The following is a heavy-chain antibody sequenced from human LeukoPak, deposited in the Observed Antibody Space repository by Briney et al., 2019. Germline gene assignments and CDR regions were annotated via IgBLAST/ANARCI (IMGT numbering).Heavy chain of an antibody. CDR1: GGSFSGYY. CDR3: ARGEDAYYGSGSYRY. V-gene: IGHV4-34*01. CDR2: INYSGNT. Sequence: SETLSLTCAVYGGSFSGYYWSWIRQPPGKGLEWIGEINYSGNTDYNPSLKSRVTISVDTSKNQFSLKLNSVTAADTALYYCARGEDAYYGSGSYRYWGQGTLVTVSS. D-gene: IGHD3-10*01. J-gene: IGHJ4*02.